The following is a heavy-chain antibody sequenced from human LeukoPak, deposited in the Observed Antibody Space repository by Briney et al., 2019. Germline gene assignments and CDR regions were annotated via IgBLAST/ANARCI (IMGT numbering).Heavy chain of an antibody. D-gene: IGHD3-22*01. J-gene: IGHJ4*02. CDR1: VYTFTTYY. Sequence: ASVTVSFKASVYTFTTYYMHWVRQAPGQGLEWMGMINPSGGSTIYAQKFQGRVTMTRDTSTSTVYMELSRLRSEDTAVYYCAREALGAHDSSGYTFDYWGQGTLVTVSS. CDR2: INPSGGST. CDR3: AREALGAHDSSGYTFDY. V-gene: IGHV1-46*01.